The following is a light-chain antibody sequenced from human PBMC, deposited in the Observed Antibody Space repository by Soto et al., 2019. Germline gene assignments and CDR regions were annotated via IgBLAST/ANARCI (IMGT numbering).Light chain of an antibody. CDR1: QSFSSW. J-gene: IGKJ1*01. V-gene: IGKV1-5*03. Sequence: DIQMTQSPSTLSASVGDRVTITCRASQSFSSWLAWHQQKPGKAPRLLIYKASNLESGVPSRFSGSGSGTKFTLTITSLQPDDSATYYCQQYNDNWTFGQGTKVDIK. CDR2: KAS. CDR3: QQYNDNWT.